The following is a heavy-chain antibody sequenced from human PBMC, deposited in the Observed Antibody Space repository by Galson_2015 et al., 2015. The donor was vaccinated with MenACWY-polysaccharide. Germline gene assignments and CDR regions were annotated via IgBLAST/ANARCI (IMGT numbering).Heavy chain of an antibody. V-gene: IGHV3-66*01. D-gene: IGHD6-19*01. CDR2: IYSGGSK. J-gene: IGHJ4*02. Sequence: SLRLSCAASAFTVSSNHMSWVRQAPGKGLEWVSVIYSGGSKYYADSVKGRFTISRDNSKNTLYLQMNSLRAEDTALYYCARLAVDNYFDYWGQGTLVAVSS. CDR1: AFTVSSNH. CDR3: ARLAVDNYFDY.